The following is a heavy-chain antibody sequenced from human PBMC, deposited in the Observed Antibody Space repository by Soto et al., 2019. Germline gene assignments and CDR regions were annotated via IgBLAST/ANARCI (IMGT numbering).Heavy chain of an antibody. CDR2: IDPSDSYT. Sequence: RESLKISCKGSGYSFTSYWISWVRQMPGKGLEWMGRIDPSDSYTNYSPSFQGHVTISADKSISTAYLQWSSLKASDTAMYYCARRGYSGYEHIDYWGQGTLVTVSS. V-gene: IGHV5-10-1*01. CDR1: GYSFTSYW. J-gene: IGHJ4*02. D-gene: IGHD5-12*01. CDR3: ARRGYSGYEHIDY.